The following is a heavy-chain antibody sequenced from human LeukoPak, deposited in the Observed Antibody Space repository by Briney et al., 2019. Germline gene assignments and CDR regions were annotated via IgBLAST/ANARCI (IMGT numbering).Heavy chain of an antibody. J-gene: IGHJ4*02. CDR2: ISGSGGST. Sequence: PGGSLRLSCAASGFTFSSYAMSWVRQAPGKGLEWVSAISGSGGSTYYADSVKGRFTISRDNSKNTLYLQMNRMRAEDKAVYYCARYYDFWSGYYFDYWGQGTLVIVSS. CDR3: ARYYDFWSGYYFDY. D-gene: IGHD3-3*01. CDR1: GFTFSSYA. V-gene: IGHV3-23*01.